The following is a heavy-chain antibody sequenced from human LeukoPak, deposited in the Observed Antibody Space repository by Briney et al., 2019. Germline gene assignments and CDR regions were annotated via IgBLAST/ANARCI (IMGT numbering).Heavy chain of an antibody. V-gene: IGHV3-21*01. Sequence: GGSLRLSCAASGFTFSSYSMNWVRQAPGKGLEWVSSISSSSSYIYYADSVKGRFTISRDNAKNSLYLQMNSLRAEDTAVYYCARDRGYYDSSGFYWGQGTLVTVSS. CDR3: ARDRGYYDSSGFY. CDR2: ISSSSSYI. CDR1: GFTFSSYS. J-gene: IGHJ4*02. D-gene: IGHD3-22*01.